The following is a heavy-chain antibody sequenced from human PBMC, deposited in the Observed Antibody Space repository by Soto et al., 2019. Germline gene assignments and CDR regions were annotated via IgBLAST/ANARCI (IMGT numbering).Heavy chain of an antibody. D-gene: IGHD1-26*01. Sequence: QVQLVQSGAEVKKPGSSVKVSCKASGGTFSTYAITWVRQAPGQGLEWMGGIIPMFGTANYAQKFRGRVTGTADESTSTAHMELSSLRSEDTAVYYCARGWETVGTTTPFAYWGQGTLVTVSS. J-gene: IGHJ4*02. V-gene: IGHV1-69*01. CDR1: GGTFSTYA. CDR2: IIPMFGTA. CDR3: ARGWETVGTTTPFAY.